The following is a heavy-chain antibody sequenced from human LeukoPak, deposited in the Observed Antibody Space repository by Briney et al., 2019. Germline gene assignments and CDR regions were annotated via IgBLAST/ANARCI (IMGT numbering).Heavy chain of an antibody. CDR1: GFSFSTSA. CDR2: MAFDGTDI. J-gene: IGHJ4*03. CDR3: VRDARGSLDY. Sequence: PGGSPRLSCAASGFSFSTSAMHWVRQAPGKGLESVTIMAFDGTDINYIDSVKGRFTISRDNSKNTLYLEMNSLRSEDTAVYYCVRDARGSLDYWGQGTTVTVSS. V-gene: IGHV3-30-3*01.